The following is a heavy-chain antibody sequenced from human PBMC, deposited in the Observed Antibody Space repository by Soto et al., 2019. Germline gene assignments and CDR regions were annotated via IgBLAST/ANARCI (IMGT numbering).Heavy chain of an antibody. CDR2: IVVGSGNT. Sequence: ASVKVSCKASGFTFTSSAVQWVRQARGQRLEWIGWIVVGSGNTNYAQKFQERVTITRDMSTSTAYMELSSLRSEDTAVYYCAARGTWSGYFLDYYYSMDVWGQGTTVTVSS. CDR3: AARGTWSGYFLDYYYSMDV. CDR1: GFTFTSSA. J-gene: IGHJ6*02. V-gene: IGHV1-58*01. D-gene: IGHD3-3*01.